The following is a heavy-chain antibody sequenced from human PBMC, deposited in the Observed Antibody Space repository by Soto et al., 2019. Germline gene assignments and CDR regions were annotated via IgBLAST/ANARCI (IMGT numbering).Heavy chain of an antibody. V-gene: IGHV1-8*01. J-gene: IGHJ6*03. CDR1: GYTFTSYD. Sequence: ASVKVSCKASGYTFTSYDINWVRQATGQGLEWMGWMNPNSGNTGYAQKFQGRVTMTRNTSISTAYMELSSLRSEDTAVYYCARGDYDILTGYSPNYYYMDVWGKGTTVTVSS. CDR3: ARGDYDILTGYSPNYYYMDV. CDR2: MNPNSGNT. D-gene: IGHD3-9*01.